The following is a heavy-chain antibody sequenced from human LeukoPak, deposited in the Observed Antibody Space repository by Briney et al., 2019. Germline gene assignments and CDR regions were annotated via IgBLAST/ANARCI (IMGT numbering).Heavy chain of an antibody. CDR3: ATKYGYSSSWYPNYYYYMDV. CDR1: GGSISSYY. D-gene: IGHD6-13*01. Sequence: SETLSLTCTVSGGSISSYYWSWIRQPAGKGLEWIGRIYTSGSTNYNPSLKSRVTMSVDTSKNQFSLKLSSVTAADTAVYYCATKYGYSSSWYPNYYYYMDVWGKGTTVTVSS. CDR2: IYTSGST. J-gene: IGHJ6*03. V-gene: IGHV4-4*07.